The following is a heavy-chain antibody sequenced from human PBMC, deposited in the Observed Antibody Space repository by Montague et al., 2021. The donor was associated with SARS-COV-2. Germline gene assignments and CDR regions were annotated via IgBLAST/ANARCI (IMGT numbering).Heavy chain of an antibody. CDR1: GASFSNYY. CDR2: IYYTGTT. Sequence: SETLSLTCTVSGASFSNYYWSWIRQPPGKGLEWFGYIYYTGTTNYNPSLKSRVTISVDTSKTQFSLKLTSVTAADTAVYYCAREGYCSGDTCYSSGPNWFDPWGQGTLVTVSS. J-gene: IGHJ5*02. CDR3: AREGYCSGDTCYSSGPNWFDP. V-gene: IGHV4-59*01. D-gene: IGHD2-15*01.